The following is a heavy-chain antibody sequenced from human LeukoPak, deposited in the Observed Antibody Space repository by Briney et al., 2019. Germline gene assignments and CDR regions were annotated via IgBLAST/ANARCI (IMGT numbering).Heavy chain of an antibody. CDR1: GYTFSSYS. J-gene: IGHJ2*01. CDR3: AKTTYYDSSGYYVRYFDL. V-gene: IGHV3-23*01. CDR2: ISGSGGST. D-gene: IGHD3-22*01. Sequence: GGSLRLSCAASGYTFSSYSMSWVRQAPGKGLEWVSAISGSGGSTYYADSLKGRFTISRDNSKNTLYLQMNSLRAEDTAVYYCAKTTYYDSSGYYVRYFDLWGRGTLVTVSS.